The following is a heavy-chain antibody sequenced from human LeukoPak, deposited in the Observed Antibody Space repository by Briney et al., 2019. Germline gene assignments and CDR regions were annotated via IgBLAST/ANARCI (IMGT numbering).Heavy chain of an antibody. D-gene: IGHD5-12*01. CDR1: GFTFSSYA. V-gene: IGHV3-30-3*01. Sequence: GGSLRLSCAASGFTFSSYAMHWVRQAPGKGLEGVAVISYDGSNKYYADSVKGRFTISRENSKNTLYLQMNSLRAEDTAVYYCARDVDIVATIGFDYWGQGTLVTVSS. J-gene: IGHJ4*02. CDR2: ISYDGSNK. CDR3: ARDVDIVATIGFDY.